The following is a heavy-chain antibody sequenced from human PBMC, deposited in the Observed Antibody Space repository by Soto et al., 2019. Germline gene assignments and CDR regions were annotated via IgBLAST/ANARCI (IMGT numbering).Heavy chain of an antibody. J-gene: IGHJ3*02. CDR2: IIPIFGIA. D-gene: IGHD3-22*01. CDR3: ARAGYYYDSSGYDAFDI. V-gene: IGHV1-69*01. CDR1: GGTFSSYA. Sequence: QVQLVQSGAEVKKPGSSVKVSCKASGGTFSSYAISWVRQAPGQGLEWMGGIIPIFGIANYAQKFQGRVTITADESTSTAYMELSSLRSEDTAVYYCARAGYYYDSSGYDAFDIWGQGTMVTVSS.